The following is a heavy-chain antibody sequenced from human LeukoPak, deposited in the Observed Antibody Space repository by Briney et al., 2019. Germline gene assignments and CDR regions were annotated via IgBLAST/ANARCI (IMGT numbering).Heavy chain of an antibody. CDR1: GFTFSSYW. D-gene: IGHD5-12*01. V-gene: IGHV3-7*03. CDR3: ARGPLTGSGYDWLFDY. CDR2: IKQDGSEK. Sequence: GSLRLSCAASGFTFSSYWMSWVSQAPGKGLEWVANIKQDGSEKYYVDSVKGRFTISRDNAKNSLYLQMNSLRAEDTAVYYCARGPLTGSGYDWLFDYWGQGTLVTVSS. J-gene: IGHJ4*02.